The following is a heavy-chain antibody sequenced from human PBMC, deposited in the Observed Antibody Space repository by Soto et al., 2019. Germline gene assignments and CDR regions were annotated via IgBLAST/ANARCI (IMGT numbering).Heavy chain of an antibody. D-gene: IGHD3-10*01. CDR1: GFTFSSYA. V-gene: IGHV3-30*18. CDR3: GKDGAVSCSLYYFDY. CDR2: ISYDGSNK. J-gene: IGHJ4*01. Sequence: PGGSLRLSCAASGFTFSSYAMHWVRQAPGKGLEWVAVISYDGSNKFYADSVKGRFTISRDSSKNKLYLQLNNLRVEDEAVYFCGKDGAVSCSLYYFDY.